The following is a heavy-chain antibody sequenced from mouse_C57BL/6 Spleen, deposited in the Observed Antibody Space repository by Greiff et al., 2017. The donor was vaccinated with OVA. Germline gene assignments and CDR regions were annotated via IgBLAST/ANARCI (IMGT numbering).Heavy chain of an antibody. Sequence: VHVKQSGPELVKPGASVKISCKASGYSFTDYNMNWVKQSNGKSLEWIGVINPNYGTTSYNQKFKGKATLTVDQSSSTAYMQLNSLTSEDSAVYYCARSGPQIYYGNYVNYWGQGTTLTVSS. J-gene: IGHJ2*01. CDR3: ARSGPQIYYGNYVNY. CDR2: INPNYGTT. V-gene: IGHV1-39*01. D-gene: IGHD2-1*01. CDR1: GYSFTDYN.